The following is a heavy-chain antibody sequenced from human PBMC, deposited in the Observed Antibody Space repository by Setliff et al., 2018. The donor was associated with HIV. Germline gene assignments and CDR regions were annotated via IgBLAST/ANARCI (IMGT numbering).Heavy chain of an antibody. V-gene: IGHV4-31*03. Sequence: SETLSLTCSVSGGSISSGGHYWNWIRQHPGRDLEWIGYISNSGSTYYNPSLKGRPTISVDPSKNHFSLNLTSVTAADTAVYYCARVPSGLWFGKWGNWGQGTLVTVSS. CDR1: GGSISSGGHY. D-gene: IGHD3-10*01. J-gene: IGHJ4*02. CDR3: ARVPSGLWFGKWGN. CDR2: ISNSGST.